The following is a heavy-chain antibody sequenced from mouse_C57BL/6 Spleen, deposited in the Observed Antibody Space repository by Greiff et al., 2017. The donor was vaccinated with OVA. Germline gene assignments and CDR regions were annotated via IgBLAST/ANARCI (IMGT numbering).Heavy chain of an antibody. Sequence: EVKLVESGGGLVKPGGSLKLSCAASGFTFSDYGMHWVRQAPEKGLEWVAYISSGSSTIYYADTVKGRFTISRDNAKNTLFLQMTSLRSEDTAMYYCARRRNGSYGNAMDYWGQGTSVTVSS. CDR3: ARRRNGSYGNAMDY. D-gene: IGHD1-1*02. V-gene: IGHV5-17*01. J-gene: IGHJ4*01. CDR1: GFTFSDYG. CDR2: ISSGSSTI.